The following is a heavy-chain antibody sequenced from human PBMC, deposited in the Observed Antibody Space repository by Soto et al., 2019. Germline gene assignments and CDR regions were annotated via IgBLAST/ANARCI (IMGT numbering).Heavy chain of an antibody. D-gene: IGHD6-13*01. V-gene: IGHV3-33*01. CDR3: ARAIYSSSWEYFQH. J-gene: IGHJ1*01. CDR1: GFTFSSYV. Sequence: GGSLRLSCAASGFTFSSYVMHWVRQSPGKGLEWVAVIWYDGSNRYYADSVKGRFTISRDNSKNTPYLQMNSLRAEDTAVYYCARAIYSSSWEYFQHWGQGTLVTVSS. CDR2: IWYDGSNR.